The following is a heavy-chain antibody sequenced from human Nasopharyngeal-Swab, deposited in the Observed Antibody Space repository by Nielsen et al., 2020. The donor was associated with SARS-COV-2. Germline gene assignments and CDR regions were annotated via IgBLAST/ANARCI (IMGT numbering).Heavy chain of an antibody. D-gene: IGHD2-15*01. V-gene: IGHV3-21*01. CDR3: AREQNLYCSGGSCYSSYYMDV. CDR2: VGSSNGHI. Sequence: GESLKISCAASGFTFTTYGMNWVRQAPGKGLEWVSYVGSSNGHIYYADSVKGRFTISRDNAKNSLYLQMDSLRGEDTAVYYCAREQNLYCSGGSCYSSYYMDVWGKETTVTVSS. CDR1: GFTFTTYG. J-gene: IGHJ6*03.